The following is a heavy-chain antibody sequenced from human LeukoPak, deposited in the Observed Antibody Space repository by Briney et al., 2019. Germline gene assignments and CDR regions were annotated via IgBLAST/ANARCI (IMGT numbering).Heavy chain of an antibody. J-gene: IGHJ3*02. CDR3: AREVQLERYWIFNDAFDI. Sequence: SETLSLTCTVSGGSISSYYWSWIRQPPGKGLEWIGSIYHSGSTYYNPSLKSRVTISVDTSKNQFSLKLSSVTAADTAVYYCAREVQLERYWIFNDAFDIWGQGTMVTVSS. V-gene: IGHV4-38-2*02. D-gene: IGHD1-1*01. CDR1: GGSISSYY. CDR2: IYHSGST.